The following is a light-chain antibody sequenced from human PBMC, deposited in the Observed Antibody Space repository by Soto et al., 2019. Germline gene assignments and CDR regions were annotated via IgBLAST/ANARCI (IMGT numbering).Light chain of an antibody. CDR3: QQYENLPFT. CDR1: QDIHSY. V-gene: IGKV1-33*01. CDR2: DAS. J-gene: IGKJ3*01. Sequence: DIQMTQSPSSLSASVGDRVTITRQASQDIHSYLHWYQQKPGRAPKRLIYDASKLDIGVPSRFSGSGSGTDFSFTISNLQPEDFGTYFCQQYENLPFTFGPGTTLDVK.